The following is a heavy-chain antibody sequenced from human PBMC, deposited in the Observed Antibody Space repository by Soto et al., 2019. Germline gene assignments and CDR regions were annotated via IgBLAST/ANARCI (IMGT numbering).Heavy chain of an antibody. CDR2: INSDGSST. J-gene: IGHJ2*01. V-gene: IGHV3-74*01. CDR1: GFTFSSYW. CDR3: ARGGSLNWYFDL. D-gene: IGHD1-26*01. Sequence: EVQLVESGGGLVQPGGSLRLSCAASGFTFSSYWMHWVRQAPGKGLVWVSRINSDGSSTSYADSVKGRFTISRDNAKNTRYQQMNSQRAEDTAVYYCARGGSLNWYFDLWGRGTLVTVSS.